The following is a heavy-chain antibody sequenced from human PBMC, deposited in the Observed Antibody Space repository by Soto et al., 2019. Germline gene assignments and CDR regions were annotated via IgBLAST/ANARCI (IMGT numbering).Heavy chain of an antibody. CDR1: GGSISSGGYY. D-gene: IGHD1-1*01. CDR3: ARDNEGPIDY. CDR2: IYYSGST. V-gene: IGHV4-31*03. Sequence: PSETLSLTCPFSGGSISSGGYYWSWIRQHPGKGLEWIGYIYYSGSTYYNPSLKSRVTISVDTSKNQFSLKLSSVTAADTAVYYCARDNEGPIDYWGQGTLVTVSS. J-gene: IGHJ4*02.